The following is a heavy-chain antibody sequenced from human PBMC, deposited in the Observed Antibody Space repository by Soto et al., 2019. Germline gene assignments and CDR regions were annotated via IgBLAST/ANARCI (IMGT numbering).Heavy chain of an antibody. CDR2: IYYTGST. CDR3: ARDVGGSGTSEFDP. V-gene: IGHV4-31*03. D-gene: IGHD3-10*01. CDR1: GGSISSGGQY. Sequence: QVQLQESGPGLVKPSQTLSLTCTVSGGSISSGGQYWSWIRQHPGKGLEWIGYIYYTGSTYYNPSLKSRVTISVDTSKNQFSLKLSSVTAADTAVYYCARDVGGSGTSEFDPWGQGTLVTVSS. J-gene: IGHJ5*02.